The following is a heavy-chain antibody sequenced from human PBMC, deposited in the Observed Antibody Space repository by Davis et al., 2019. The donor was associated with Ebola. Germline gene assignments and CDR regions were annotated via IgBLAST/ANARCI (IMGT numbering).Heavy chain of an antibody. D-gene: IGHD2-15*01. CDR1: GGSFSGYY. J-gene: IGHJ5*02. CDR2: IYYSGST. CDR3: ASPIVSFPNWFDP. Sequence: SETLSLTCAVYGGSFSGYYWSWIRQHPGRGLEWIGYIYYSGSTYYNPSLKSRVSISVDTSNNQFSLKLNSVTAADTAVYYCASPIVSFPNWFDPWGQGTLVTVSS. V-gene: IGHV4-34*01.